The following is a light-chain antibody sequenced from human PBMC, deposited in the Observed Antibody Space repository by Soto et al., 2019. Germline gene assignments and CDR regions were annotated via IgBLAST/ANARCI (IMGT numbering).Light chain of an antibody. J-gene: IGLJ2*01. CDR2: EVS. CDR1: SSDVDDYNY. Sequence: QSALTQPPSASGSPGQSVTISCTGTSSDVDDYNYVSWYQQYPGKAPKLMIYEVSKRPSGVPDRFSGSKSGNTASLTVSGLQAEDEADYYCSSYVGSNIVVFGGGTKLTVL. CDR3: SSYVGSNIVV. V-gene: IGLV2-8*01.